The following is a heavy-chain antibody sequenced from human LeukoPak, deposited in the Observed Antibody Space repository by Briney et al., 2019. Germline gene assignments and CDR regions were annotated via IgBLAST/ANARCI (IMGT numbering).Heavy chain of an antibody. CDR1: GGSISSGGYS. CDR3: ARVNYGSGSYPFYYYYGMDV. CDR2: IYHSGST. V-gene: IGHV4-30-2*01. J-gene: IGHJ6*02. Sequence: TSETLSLTCAVSGGSISSGGYSWSWIRQPPGKGLEWIGYIYHSGSTYYNPSLKSRVTISVDTSKNQFSLKLSSVTAADTAVYYCARVNYGSGSYPFYYYYGMDVWGQGTTVTVSS. D-gene: IGHD3-10*01.